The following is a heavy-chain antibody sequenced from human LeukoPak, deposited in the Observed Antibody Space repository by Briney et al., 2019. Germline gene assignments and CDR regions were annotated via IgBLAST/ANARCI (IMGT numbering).Heavy chain of an antibody. CDR1: GYTFTGYY. J-gene: IGHJ4*02. CDR2: INPNSGGT. CDR3: ARAQDYYGSGSYSD. Sequence: GASVKVSCKASGYTFTGYYMHWVRQAPGQGLEWMGWINPNSGGTNYAQKFQGRVTMTRDTSISTAYMELSRLRSDDTAVYYCARAQDYYGSGSYSDWGQGTLVTVSS. D-gene: IGHD3-10*01. V-gene: IGHV1-2*02.